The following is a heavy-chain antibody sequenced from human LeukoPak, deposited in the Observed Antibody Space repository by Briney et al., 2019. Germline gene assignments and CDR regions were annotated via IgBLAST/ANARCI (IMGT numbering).Heavy chain of an antibody. Sequence: SETLSLTCTVSGGSISSSGYYWSWIRQPPGKGLEWIGYIYHSGSTYYNPSLKSRVTISVDRSKNQFSLKLSSVTAADTAVYYCARDLVGAPDYWGQGTLVTVSS. CDR3: ARDLVGAPDY. J-gene: IGHJ4*02. CDR1: GGSISSSGYY. V-gene: IGHV4-30-2*01. D-gene: IGHD1-26*01. CDR2: IYHSGST.